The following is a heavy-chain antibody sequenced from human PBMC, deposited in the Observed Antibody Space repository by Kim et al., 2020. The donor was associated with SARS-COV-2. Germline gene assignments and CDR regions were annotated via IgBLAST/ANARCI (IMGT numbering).Heavy chain of an antibody. Sequence: GGSLRLSCAASGFTFSSYSMNWVRQAPGKGLEWVSSISSSSSYIYYADSVKGRFTISRDNAKNSLYLQMNSLRAEDTAVYYCARELRDTDDRAGVPYYYYGMDVWGQGTTVTVSS. V-gene: IGHV3-21*01. J-gene: IGHJ6*02. CDR1: GFTFSSYS. CDR2: ISSSSSYI. CDR3: ARELRDTDDRAGVPYYYYGMDV. D-gene: IGHD1-1*01.